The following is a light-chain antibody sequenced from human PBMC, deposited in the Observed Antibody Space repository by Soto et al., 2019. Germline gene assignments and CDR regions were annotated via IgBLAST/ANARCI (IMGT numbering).Light chain of an antibody. J-gene: IGKJ3*01. Sequence: EIVLTQSPGTLSLSPGERATLSCRASQSVSSIYLAWYQQKPGQAPRLLIYGASSRATGIPDRFSGSGSGTDFTLTISRLEPEDFAVYYCQQYGSSPLLTFGPGTKVDI. CDR2: GAS. CDR1: QSVSSIY. CDR3: QQYGSSPLLT. V-gene: IGKV3-20*01.